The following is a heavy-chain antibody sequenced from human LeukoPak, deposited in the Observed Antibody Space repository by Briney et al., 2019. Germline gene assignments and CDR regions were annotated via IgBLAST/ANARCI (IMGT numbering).Heavy chain of an antibody. Sequence: NSGGSLRLSRAASGFTFSSYSMNWVRQAPGKGLEWVSSISSSSSSIYYADSVKGRFTISRDNAKNSLYLEMNSLRAEDTAVYFCARDLSYGDYRSGGQGTLVTVSS. V-gene: IGHV3-21*01. CDR2: ISSSSSSI. D-gene: IGHD4-17*01. CDR3: ARDLSYGDYRS. J-gene: IGHJ4*02. CDR1: GFTFSSYS.